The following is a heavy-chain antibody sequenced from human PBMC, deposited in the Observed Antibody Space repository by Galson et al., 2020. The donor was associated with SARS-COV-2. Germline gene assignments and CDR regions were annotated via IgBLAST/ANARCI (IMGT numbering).Heavy chain of an antibody. J-gene: IGHJ4*02. CDR1: GGSISSSSYY. CDR2: IHYSGST. D-gene: IGHD5-12*01. Sequence: SETLSLTCTVSGGSISSSSYYWGWIRQPPGKGLEWIGSIHYSGSTYYNPSLKSRVTISVDTSKNQFSLMLSSVTAADTAVYYCARHGKRWRRLGASRLGYVDYRGQRTLVNVSS. V-gene: IGHV4-39*01. CDR3: ARHGKRWRRLGASRLGYVDY.